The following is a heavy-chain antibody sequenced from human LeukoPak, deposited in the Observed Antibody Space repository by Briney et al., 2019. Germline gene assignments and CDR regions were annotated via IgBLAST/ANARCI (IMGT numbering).Heavy chain of an antibody. CDR2: IYHSGTT. CDR3: AGDQPYMDV. Sequence: PSETLSLTCTVSGYSISSGYYWVWIRQPPGKGLEWIGCIYHSGTTYYNPSLKSRITISVDTSKNQFSLKLSSVTAADTAMYYCAGDQPYMDVWGKGTTVTVSS. CDR1: GYSISSGYY. J-gene: IGHJ6*03. V-gene: IGHV4-38-2*02.